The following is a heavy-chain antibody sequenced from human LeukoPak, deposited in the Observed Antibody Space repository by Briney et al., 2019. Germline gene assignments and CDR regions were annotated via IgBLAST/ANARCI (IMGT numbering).Heavy chain of an antibody. CDR1: GGSISSSSYY. Sequence: SETLSLTCTVSGGSISSSSYYWGWIRQPPGKGLEWIGSIYYSGSTYYNPSLKSRVTISVDTSKNQFSLKLSSVTAADTAVYYCARDDSNQRGFDYWGQRTLVTVSS. J-gene: IGHJ4*02. CDR2: IYYSGST. D-gene: IGHD4-11*01. V-gene: IGHV4-39*02. CDR3: ARDDSNQRGFDY.